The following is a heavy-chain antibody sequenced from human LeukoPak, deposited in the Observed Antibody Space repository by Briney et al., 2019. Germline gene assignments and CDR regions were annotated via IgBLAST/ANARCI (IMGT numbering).Heavy chain of an antibody. CDR1: GFTFSNYW. CDR2: INSDGSST. CDR3: ARDYGDAFDV. Sequence: GGSLRLSCAASGFTFSNYWMHWGRHAPGKGLVWVSLINSDGSSTNYADSVKGRFTIYRDNAKNTLYLQMNSLRAEDTAVYYCARDYGDAFDVWGQGTMVTVSS. J-gene: IGHJ3*01. V-gene: IGHV3-74*01. D-gene: IGHD4-17*01.